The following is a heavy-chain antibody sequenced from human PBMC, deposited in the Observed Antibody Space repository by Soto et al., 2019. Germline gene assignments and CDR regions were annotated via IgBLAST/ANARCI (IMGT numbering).Heavy chain of an antibody. D-gene: IGHD6-6*01. CDR3: AKGRGSSSGTIGY. Sequence: EVQLLESGGGLVQPGGSLRLSCAASGFPFSSYAMSWVRQAPGKGLEWVSAISGSGGSTYYADSVKGRFTISRDNSKNTLYLQMNSLRAEDTAVYYCAKGRGSSSGTIGYWGQGTLVTVSS. CDR2: ISGSGGST. CDR1: GFPFSSYA. J-gene: IGHJ4*02. V-gene: IGHV3-23*01.